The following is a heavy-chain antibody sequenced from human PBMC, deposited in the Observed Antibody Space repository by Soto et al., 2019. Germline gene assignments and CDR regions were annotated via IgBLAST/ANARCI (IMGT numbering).Heavy chain of an antibody. V-gene: IGHV3-23*01. D-gene: IGHD4-17*01. CDR2: ISGSGGST. CDR3: AKGRVTTVTTRNYYYYMDV. J-gene: IGHJ6*03. Sequence: GGSLRLSCAASGFTFSSYAMSWVRQAPGKGLEWVSAISGSGGSTYYADSVKGRFTISRDNSKNTLYLQMNSLRAEDTAVYYCAKGRVTTVTTRNYYYYMDVWGKGTTVTVSS. CDR1: GFTFSSYA.